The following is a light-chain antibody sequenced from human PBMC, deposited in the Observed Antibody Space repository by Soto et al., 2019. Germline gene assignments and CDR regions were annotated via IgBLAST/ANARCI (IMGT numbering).Light chain of an antibody. CDR1: QGFNTF. Sequence: IQLTQSPSSLSASVGDRVAITCRASQGFNTFLAWYQQKPGKAPKLLIYAASTLQGGVPSRFSGTGSGTDFTLTISSLQPEDFATYYCQQLNTYPITFGQGTRLEI. J-gene: IGKJ5*01. V-gene: IGKV1-9*01. CDR2: AAS. CDR3: QQLNTYPIT.